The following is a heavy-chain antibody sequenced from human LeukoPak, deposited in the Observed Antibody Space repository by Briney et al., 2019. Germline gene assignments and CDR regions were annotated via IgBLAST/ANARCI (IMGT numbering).Heavy chain of an antibody. J-gene: IGHJ5*02. CDR1: GGSISSGGYS. CDR3: ARLSGYGDNWFDP. Sequence: SQTLSLTCAVSGGSISSGGYSWSWIRQPPGKGLEWIGYIYHSGRTYYNPSLKSRVTISVDRSKNQFSLKLSSVTAADTAVYYCARLSGYGDNWFDPWGQGTLVTVFS. V-gene: IGHV4-30-2*01. D-gene: IGHD3-3*01. CDR2: IYHSGRT.